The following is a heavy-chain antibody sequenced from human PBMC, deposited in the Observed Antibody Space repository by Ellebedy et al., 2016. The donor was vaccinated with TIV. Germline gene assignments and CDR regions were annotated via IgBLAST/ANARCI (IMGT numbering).Heavy chain of an antibody. CDR2: ITSKTYGGTT. D-gene: IGHD5-12*01. CDR3: ATSNSRGYDAPFDF. Sequence: GESLKISCLVSGSTFNTAWMNWVRQAPGKGLEWVGRITSKTYGGTTDYAAPVKGRFTISRDDSKNILYLHMNSLKTEDTAVYYCATSNSRGYDAPFDFWGQGTLVTVSS. CDR1: GSTFNTAW. J-gene: IGHJ4*02. V-gene: IGHV3-15*01.